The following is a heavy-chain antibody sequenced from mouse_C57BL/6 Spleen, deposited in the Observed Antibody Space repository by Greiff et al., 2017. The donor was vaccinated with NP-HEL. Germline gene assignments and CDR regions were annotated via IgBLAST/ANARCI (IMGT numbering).Heavy chain of an antibody. V-gene: IGHV1-19*01. CDR2: INPYNGGT. D-gene: IGHD2-2*01. J-gene: IGHJ1*03. Sequence: EVQLQQSGPVLVKPGASVKMSCKASGYTFTDYYMNWVKQSPGKSLEWIGVINPYNGGTSYNQKFKGKATLTVDTSSSTAYMELNSLTSEDSAVYYCERVGYDDWYFDVWGTGTTVTVSS. CDR1: GYTFTDYY. CDR3: ERVGYDDWYFDV.